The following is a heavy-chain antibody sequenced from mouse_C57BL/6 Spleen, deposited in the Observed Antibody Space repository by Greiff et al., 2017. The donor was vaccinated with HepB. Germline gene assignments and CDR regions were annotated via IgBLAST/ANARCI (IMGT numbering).Heavy chain of an antibody. J-gene: IGHJ3*01. CDR2: IDPSDSYT. V-gene: IGHV1-69*01. D-gene: IGHD1-1*01. CDR3: ARGGLLRGFAY. CDR1: GYTFTSYW. Sequence: QVQLQQPGAELVMPGASVKLSCKASGYTFTSYWMHWVKQRPGQGLEWIGEIDPSDSYTNYNQKFKGKSTLTVDKSSSTAYMQLSSLTSEDSAVYYCARGGLLRGFAYWGHGTLVTVSA.